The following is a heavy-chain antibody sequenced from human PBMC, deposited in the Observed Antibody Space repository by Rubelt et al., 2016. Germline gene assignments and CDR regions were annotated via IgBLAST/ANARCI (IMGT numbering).Heavy chain of an antibody. CDR1: GGSISSSSYC. V-gene: IGHV4-61*05. CDR2: IYGSGSI. D-gene: IGHD6-19*01. J-gene: IGHJ4*02. CDR3: ASSGWHSMSDY. Sequence: QLQLQESGPGLVKPSETLSLTCTVSGGSISSSSYCWGWIRQPPGKGLEWIGYIYGSGSINYNPSLKSRVTMSLDTSNSQFSLRRSSVTAADTAVYYCASSGWHSMSDYWCQGTLVTVSS.